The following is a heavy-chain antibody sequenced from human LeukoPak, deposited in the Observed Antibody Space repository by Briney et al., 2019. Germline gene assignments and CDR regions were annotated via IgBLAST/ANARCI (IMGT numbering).Heavy chain of an antibody. V-gene: IGHV3-74*01. Sequence: QSGGSLRFSCETAGFTFSSYVMHWVRRTPGKGLVWVSRISHDGFISYADSVKGRFTISRDNAKNTLILQMSNLRAEDTAVYFCARGGGLDVWGQGATVTVSS. D-gene: IGHD3-16*01. CDR1: GFTFSSYV. J-gene: IGHJ6*02. CDR2: ISHDGFI. CDR3: ARGGGLDV.